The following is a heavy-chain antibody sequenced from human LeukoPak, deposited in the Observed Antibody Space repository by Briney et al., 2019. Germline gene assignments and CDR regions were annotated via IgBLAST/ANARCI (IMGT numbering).Heavy chain of an antibody. CDR1: GFTVSSNY. J-gene: IGHJ4*02. CDR3: ARGRFSSGWPFDY. D-gene: IGHD6-19*01. V-gene: IGHV3-53*01. Sequence: PGGSLRLSCAASGFTVSSNYMSWVRQAPGKGLEWVSLIYSGGSTYYADSVKGRFTISRDNSKNTLYLQMNSLSADDTAVYYCARGRFSSGWPFDYWGQGTLVSVSS. CDR2: IYSGGST.